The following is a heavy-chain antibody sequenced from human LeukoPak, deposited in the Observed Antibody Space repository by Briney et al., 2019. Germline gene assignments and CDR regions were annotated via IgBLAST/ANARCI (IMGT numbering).Heavy chain of an antibody. D-gene: IGHD3-22*01. CDR2: INPNSGGT. Sequence: ASVKVSCKASGYTFTGYYMHWVRQAPAQGLEWMGWINPNSGGTNYAQKFQGRVTMTRDTSISTAYMELSRLRSDDTAVYYCARDGRNTYYYDSSGYYTGDWFDPWGQGTLVTVSS. V-gene: IGHV1-2*02. CDR3: ARDGRNTYYYDSSGYYTGDWFDP. J-gene: IGHJ5*02. CDR1: GYTFTGYY.